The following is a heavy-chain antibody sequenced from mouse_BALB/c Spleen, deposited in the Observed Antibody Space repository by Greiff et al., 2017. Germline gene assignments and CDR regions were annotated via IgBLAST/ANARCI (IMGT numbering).Heavy chain of an antibody. D-gene: IGHD1-1*01. Sequence: ESGGGLVRPGGSLKLSCAASGFDFSRYWMSWVRQAPGKGLEWIGEINPDSSTINYTPSLKDKFIISRDNAKNTLYLQMSKVRSEDTALYYCARRIYYYGSSHWYFDVWGAGTTVTVSS. J-gene: IGHJ1*01. V-gene: IGHV4-1*02. CDR1: GFDFSRYW. CDR3: ARRIYYYGSSHWYFDV. CDR2: INPDSSTI.